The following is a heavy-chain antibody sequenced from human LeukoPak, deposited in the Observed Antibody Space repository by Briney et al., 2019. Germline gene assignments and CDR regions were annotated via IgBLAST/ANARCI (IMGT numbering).Heavy chain of an antibody. J-gene: IGHJ1*01. CDR1: GYTFTSYG. Sequence: ASVKVSCKASGYTFTSYGISWVRQAPGQGLEWMGWISAYNGNTNYAQKPQGRVTMTTDTSTSTAYMELRSLRSDDTAVYYCARVPGYDKFGRGYFQHWGQGTLVTVSS. CDR3: ARVPGYDKFGRGYFQH. CDR2: ISAYNGNT. V-gene: IGHV1-18*01. D-gene: IGHD3-22*01.